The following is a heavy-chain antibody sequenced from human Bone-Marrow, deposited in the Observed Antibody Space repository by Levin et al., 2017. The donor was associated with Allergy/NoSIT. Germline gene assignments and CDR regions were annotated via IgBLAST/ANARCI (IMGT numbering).Heavy chain of an antibody. CDR2: ISGSGGST. V-gene: IGHV3-23*01. Sequence: ASVKVSCAASGFTFSSYAMSWVRQAPGKGLQWVSAISGSGGSTYYADSVKGRFTISRDNSKNTLYLQMNSLRAEDTAVYYCANKFSSGWSRKWFDPWGQGTLVTVSS. CDR3: ANKFSSGWSRKWFDP. D-gene: IGHD6-19*01. CDR1: GFTFSSYA. J-gene: IGHJ5*02.